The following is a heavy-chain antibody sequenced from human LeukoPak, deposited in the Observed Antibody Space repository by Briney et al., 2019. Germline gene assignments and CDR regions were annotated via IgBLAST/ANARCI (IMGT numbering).Heavy chain of an antibody. V-gene: IGHV4-61*02. CDR3: AREEYYDDSGYYFRYFDS. Sequence: SQTLSLTCSVSGGSISSDNYYWAWIRQPAGKGLEWIGRFHTGGSAYYNPSLKSRVTISVDTSKNQFSLRLNSVTAADTAIYYCAREEYYDDSGYYFRYFDSWGQGTLVTVSS. CDR1: GGSISSDNYY. J-gene: IGHJ4*02. CDR2: FHTGGSA. D-gene: IGHD3-22*01.